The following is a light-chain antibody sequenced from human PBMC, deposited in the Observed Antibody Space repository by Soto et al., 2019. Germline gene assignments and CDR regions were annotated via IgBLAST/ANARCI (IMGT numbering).Light chain of an antibody. Sequence: DIQMTQSPSSLSASVGDRVTITCRASQGISSYLAWYQQKPGKVPKLLIYGASTLHSGVPSRFSGSGSGTDFTLTISNLQPEDVATYYCQRYNSVPNTFGPGTKVDIK. CDR2: GAS. V-gene: IGKV1-27*01. J-gene: IGKJ3*01. CDR1: QGISSY. CDR3: QRYNSVPNT.